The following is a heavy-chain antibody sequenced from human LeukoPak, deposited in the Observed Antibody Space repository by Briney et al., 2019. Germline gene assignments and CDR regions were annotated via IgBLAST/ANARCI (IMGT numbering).Heavy chain of an antibody. CDR2: IYYSGST. J-gene: IGHJ4*02. V-gene: IGHV4-59*01. Sequence: SETLSLTCTVSGGSISSYYWSWIRQPPGKGLEWIGYIYYSGSTNYNPSLKSRVTISVDTSKDQFSLKLSSVTAADTAVYYCARYSSGWTGNYFDYWGQGTLVTVSS. CDR1: GGSISSYY. D-gene: IGHD6-19*01. CDR3: ARYSSGWTGNYFDY.